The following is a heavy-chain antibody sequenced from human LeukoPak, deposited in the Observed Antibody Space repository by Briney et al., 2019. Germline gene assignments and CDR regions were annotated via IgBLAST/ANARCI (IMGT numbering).Heavy chain of an antibody. Sequence: GASVKVSCKASGYTFTGYYIHWVRQAPGQGLEWMGWNNPNSGDTNYAQKFQGRVTMTRDTSISTAYMELSSLRSEDTAVYYCARDWSFYGMDVWGQGTTVTVSS. D-gene: IGHD3-16*01. CDR1: GYTFTGYY. V-gene: IGHV1-2*02. CDR2: NNPNSGDT. CDR3: ARDWSFYGMDV. J-gene: IGHJ6*02.